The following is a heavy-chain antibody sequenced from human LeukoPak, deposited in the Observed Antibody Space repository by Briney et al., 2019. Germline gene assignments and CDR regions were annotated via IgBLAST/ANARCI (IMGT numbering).Heavy chain of an antibody. CDR1: GGFTFSYY. CDR3: ARDLRSLGFDY. V-gene: IGHV4-59*01. CDR2: IYYSGST. Sequence: SETLSLTCTVSGGFTFSYYWSWIRQPPGKGLEWIGDIYYSGSTNYNPSLKSRVTISVDTSKNQFSLKLSSVTAADTAVYYCARDLRSLGFDYWGQGTLVTVSS. J-gene: IGHJ4*02. D-gene: IGHD7-27*01.